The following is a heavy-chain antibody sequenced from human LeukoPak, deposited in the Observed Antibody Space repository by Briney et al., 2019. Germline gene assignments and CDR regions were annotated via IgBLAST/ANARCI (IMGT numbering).Heavy chain of an antibody. CDR3: ARDRDSSSWPRIVDY. CDR1: GFTFSSYW. D-gene: IGHD6-13*01. Sequence: GGSLRLSCAASGFTFSSYWMGWVRQAPGKGLEWVANIKQDGSEKYYVDSVKCRFTISRDNAKNSLYLQMNSQRAEDTAVYYCARDRDSSSWPRIVDYWGQRNLVSVSS. J-gene: IGHJ4*02. CDR2: IKQDGSEK. V-gene: IGHV3-7*01.